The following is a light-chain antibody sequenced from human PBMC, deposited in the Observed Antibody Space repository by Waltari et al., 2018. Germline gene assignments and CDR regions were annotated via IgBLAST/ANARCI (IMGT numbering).Light chain of an antibody. CDR2: DAS. Sequence: DIQMTQSPSTLSASVGDRVTITCRASQSISSWLAWYQQKPGKATKLLIYDASSLESGVPSRFSGSGSGKEFTLTISSLQPDDFATYYCQQYNSYPWTFGQGTKVEIK. J-gene: IGKJ1*01. CDR3: QQYNSYPWT. V-gene: IGKV1-5*01. CDR1: QSISSW.